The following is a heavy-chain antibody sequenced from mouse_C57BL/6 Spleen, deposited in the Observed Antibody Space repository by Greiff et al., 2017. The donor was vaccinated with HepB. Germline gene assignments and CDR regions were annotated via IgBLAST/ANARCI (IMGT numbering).Heavy chain of an antibody. CDR3: TRPYGNYEFAY. V-gene: IGHV14-4*01. Sequence: VQLQQSGAELVRPGASVKLSCTASGFNIKDDYMHWVKQRPEQGLEWIGWIDPENGDTEYASKFQGKATITADTSSNTAYLQLSSLTSEDTAVYYCTRPYGNYEFAYWGQGTLVTVSA. CDR1: GFNIKDDY. CDR2: IDPENGDT. D-gene: IGHD2-1*01. J-gene: IGHJ3*01.